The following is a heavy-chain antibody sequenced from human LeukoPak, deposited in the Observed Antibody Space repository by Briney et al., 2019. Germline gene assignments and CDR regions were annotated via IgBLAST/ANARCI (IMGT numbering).Heavy chain of an antibody. CDR1: GFSVNNYY. V-gene: IGHV3-53*01. CDR2: IRGSGET. CDR3: AKDLTVVPAASSPVYYYYYGMDV. Sequence: GGSLRLSCAVSGFSVNNYYMSWVRQAPGKGLEWVSLIRGSGETFYAESVKGRFTISRDDSKNTVNLQMNSLRAEDTAVYYCAKDLTVVPAASSPVYYYYYGMDVWGQGTTVTVSS. D-gene: IGHD2-2*01. J-gene: IGHJ6*02.